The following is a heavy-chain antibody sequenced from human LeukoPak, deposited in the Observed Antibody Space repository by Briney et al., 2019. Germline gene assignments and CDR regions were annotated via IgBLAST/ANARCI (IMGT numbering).Heavy chain of an antibody. CDR2: ISGSGGST. V-gene: IGHV3-23*01. CDR1: GFTFSISA. CDR3: AKGPLPYDSSGYYAY. D-gene: IGHD3-22*01. J-gene: IGHJ4*02. Sequence: GGSLRLSCAASGFTFSISAMNWVRQAPGKGLEWVSAISGSGGSTYYADSVTGRFTISRDNSKNTLYLQMNSLRPEDTAIYYCAKGPLPYDSSGYYAYWGQGALVTASS.